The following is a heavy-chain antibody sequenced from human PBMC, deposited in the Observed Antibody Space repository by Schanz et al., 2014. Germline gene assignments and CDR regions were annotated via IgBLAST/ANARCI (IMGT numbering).Heavy chain of an antibody. J-gene: IGHJ4*02. V-gene: IGHV1-69*08. CDR3: ARDRRECGAECYSVEVFEI. CDR2: IIPILGIA. Sequence: QVQLVQSGAEVKKPGSSMKVSCKASGGTFNSYTINWVRQAPGQGLEWMGRIIPILGIANYAQNFQGRVTITADKSTSTAYMELTSLRSEDTAVYYCARDRRECGAECYSVEVFEIWGQGTLVTVSS. D-gene: IGHD2-21*01. CDR1: GGTFNSYT.